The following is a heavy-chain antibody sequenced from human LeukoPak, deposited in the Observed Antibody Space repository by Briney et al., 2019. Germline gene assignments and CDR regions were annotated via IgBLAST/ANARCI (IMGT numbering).Heavy chain of an antibody. CDR1: DGSISSSSYY. Sequence: SETLSLTCTVSDGSISSSSYYWGWIRQPPGKGLEWIGTIYYSGSTYYNPSLKSRVTISVDTSKNHFSLKLSSVTAADTAVYYCARVRCSSTSCYAFDYWGQGTLVTVSS. CDR3: ARVRCSSTSCYAFDY. V-gene: IGHV4-39*07. J-gene: IGHJ4*02. CDR2: IYYSGST. D-gene: IGHD2-2*01.